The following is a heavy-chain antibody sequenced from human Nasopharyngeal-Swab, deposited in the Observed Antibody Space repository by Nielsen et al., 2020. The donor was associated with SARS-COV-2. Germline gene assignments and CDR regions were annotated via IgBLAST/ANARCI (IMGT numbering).Heavy chain of an antibody. V-gene: IGHV1-46*01. CDR3: ARERVVGARGFDY. CDR2: INPSGGST. CDR1: GYTFTSYY. J-gene: IGHJ4*02. Sequence: ASVKVSCKASGYTFTSYYMHWVRQAPGQGLEWMGIINPSGGSTSYAQKFQGGVTITRDTSASTAYMELSSLRSEDTAVYYCARERVVGARGFDYWGQGTLVTVSS. D-gene: IGHD1-26*01.